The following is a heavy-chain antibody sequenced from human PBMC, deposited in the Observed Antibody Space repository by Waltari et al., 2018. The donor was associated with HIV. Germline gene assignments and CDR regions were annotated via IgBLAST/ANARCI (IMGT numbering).Heavy chain of an antibody. D-gene: IGHD5-18*01. Sequence: QVQPVQSGAEVKKPVSSVKVSCKASGGTFSNSAINWVRQAPGQGLEWMGGIIPIFGSPNYAQKFQGRVTITAYESTSTVYMNLSSLRSEDTAVYYCASASRDTAMGAFDIWGQGTMVTVSS. V-gene: IGHV1-69*01. CDR1: GGTFSNSA. CDR3: ASASRDTAMGAFDI. J-gene: IGHJ3*02. CDR2: IIPIFGSP.